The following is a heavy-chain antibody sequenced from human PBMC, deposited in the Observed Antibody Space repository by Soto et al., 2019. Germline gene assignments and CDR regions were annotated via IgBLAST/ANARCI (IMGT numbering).Heavy chain of an antibody. CDR3: AALDAY. CDR1: GGSFSGHY. Sequence: QVQLQQWGAGLLKPSETLSLTCVVYGGSFSGHYWSWIRQPPGKGLEWIGEIDHSGSTNYNPSLKGRVTISVDSSKDQLSLKLNSVTAADTAVYYCAALDAYWGQGTLVTVSS. CDR2: IDHSGST. V-gene: IGHV4-34*02. J-gene: IGHJ4*02.